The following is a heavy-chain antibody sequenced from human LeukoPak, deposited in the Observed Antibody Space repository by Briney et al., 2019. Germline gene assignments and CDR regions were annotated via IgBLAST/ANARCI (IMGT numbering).Heavy chain of an antibody. Sequence: SETLSLTCTVSGGSISSSNYYWGWIRQPPGKGLEWIGSIYYSGSTYYNPSLKSRVTISVDTSKNQFSLKLSSVTAADTAVYYCARDAGSFDYWGQGTLVTVSS. CDR3: ARDAGSFDY. D-gene: IGHD6-13*01. J-gene: IGHJ4*02. CDR2: IYYSGST. V-gene: IGHV4-39*07. CDR1: GGSISSSNYY.